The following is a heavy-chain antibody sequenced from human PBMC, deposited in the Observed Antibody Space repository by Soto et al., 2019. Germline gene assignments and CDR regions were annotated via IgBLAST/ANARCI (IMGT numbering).Heavy chain of an antibody. Sequence: EVQLVESGGDLVQPGGSLRLSCVASGFSFSNYWTSWVRQAPGKGLEWVAHINQNGSEKYYVDSVEGRFTISRDNAKKSLDLHMSTLRAEDTAVYYCATDILDYWGQGTLVTVSS. CDR3: ATDILDY. V-gene: IGHV3-7*05. J-gene: IGHJ4*02. CDR2: INQNGSEK. CDR1: GFSFSNYW.